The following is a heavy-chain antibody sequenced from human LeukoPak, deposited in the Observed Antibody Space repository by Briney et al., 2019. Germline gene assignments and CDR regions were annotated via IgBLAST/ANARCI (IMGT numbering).Heavy chain of an antibody. CDR1: GFSFSNYV. CDR2: VSGSGSTT. Sequence: GGSLRLSCAASGFSFSNYVMSWVRQAPGKGLEWVSGVSGSGSTTYYADSVKGRFTISRDNAKNSLYLQMNSLTAEDTAVYYCARESFAARWDWGQGTLVTVSS. V-gene: IGHV3-23*01. CDR3: ARESFAARWD. J-gene: IGHJ4*02. D-gene: IGHD6-6*01.